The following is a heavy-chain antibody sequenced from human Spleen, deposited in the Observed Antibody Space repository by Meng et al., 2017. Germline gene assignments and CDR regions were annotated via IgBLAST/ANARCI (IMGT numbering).Heavy chain of an antibody. D-gene: IGHD6-19*01. J-gene: IGHJ5*02. V-gene: IGHV4-30-4*01. CDR1: GGSISSGDYY. CDR2: FYYSRRS. Sequence: QMRESGPGLVKPSETLSLTCTVSGGSISSGDYYWSWIRQPPGKGLEWIAYFYYSRRSYYNPSLKSRVTISADTSKNQFSLMLTSVTAADTAVYYCVRSSGWVRTGFDPWGQGTLVTVSS. CDR3: VRSSGWVRTGFDP.